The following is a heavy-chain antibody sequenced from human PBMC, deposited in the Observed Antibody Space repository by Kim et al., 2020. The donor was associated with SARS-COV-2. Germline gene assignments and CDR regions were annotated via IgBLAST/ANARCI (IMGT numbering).Heavy chain of an antibody. V-gene: IGHV4-39*01. CDR3: AITGYSSGWYVP. J-gene: IGHJ5*02. Sequence: YYNPSLKSRVTISVDTSKNQFSLKLSSVTAADTAVYYCAITGYSSGWYVPWGQGTLVTVSS. D-gene: IGHD6-19*01.